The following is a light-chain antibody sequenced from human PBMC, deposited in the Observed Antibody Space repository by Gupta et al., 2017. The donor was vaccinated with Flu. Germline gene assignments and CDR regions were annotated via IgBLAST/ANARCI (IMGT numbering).Light chain of an antibody. J-gene: IGKJ2*01. V-gene: IGKV3-20*01. Sequence: EIVLTQSPGTLFLSPGERATLSCRASQSVSSSYLAWYQQKPGQAPRLLIYGASSRATGIPDRFSGSGSGTDFTLTISRLEPEDFAVYYCQQYGSSPLYTVGQGTKLEIK. CDR3: QQYGSSPLYT. CDR2: GAS. CDR1: QSVSSSY.